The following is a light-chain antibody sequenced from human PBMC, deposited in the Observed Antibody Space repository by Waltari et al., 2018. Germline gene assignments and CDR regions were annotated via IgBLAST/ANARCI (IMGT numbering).Light chain of an antibody. CDR2: NAS. J-gene: IGKJ5*01. CDR3: QQRSNWPSIP. Sequence: EIVFTQSPVTLSSSPGERATLSCRASQSSSSYLAWYQQKPGEAPMLLIYNASTRATRIPARFGVSRSGTDFTLTISSLEAEDFAVYFCQQRSNWPSIPFGQGTRLEIK. V-gene: IGKV3-11*01. CDR1: QSSSSY.